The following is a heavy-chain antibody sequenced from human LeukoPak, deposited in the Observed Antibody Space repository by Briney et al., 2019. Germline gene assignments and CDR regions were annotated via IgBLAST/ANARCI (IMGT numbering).Heavy chain of an antibody. D-gene: IGHD3-16*01. J-gene: IGHJ3*02. CDR1: GFTFSSYW. CDR3: AGVTRGWGGGVFDI. CDR2: IKQDGSEK. Sequence: GGSLRLSCAASGFTFSSYWMSWVRQAPGKGLEWVANIKQDGSEKYYVDSVKGRFTISRDNAKNSLYLQMNSLRAEDTAVYYCAGVTRGWGGGVFDIWGQGKMATVSS. V-gene: IGHV3-7*04.